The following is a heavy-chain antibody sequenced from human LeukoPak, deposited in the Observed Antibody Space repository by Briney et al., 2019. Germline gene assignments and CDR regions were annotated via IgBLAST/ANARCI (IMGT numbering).Heavy chain of an antibody. Sequence: SQTLSLTCTVSGGSISCYYWSWLRQPAGKGLEWIGRISTSGSTNYNPSLKRRVNMSVDTSKNQFSLMRSSVTAADTAVYYCARESRPGRPYGAFDPWGQGTLVTVSS. V-gene: IGHV4-4*07. CDR1: GGSISCYY. J-gene: IGHJ5*02. CDR3: ARESRPGRPYGAFDP. CDR2: ISTSGST. D-gene: IGHD3-10*01.